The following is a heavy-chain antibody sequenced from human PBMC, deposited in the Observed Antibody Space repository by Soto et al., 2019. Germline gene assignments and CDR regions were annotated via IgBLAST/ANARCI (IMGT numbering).Heavy chain of an antibody. CDR3: ARLGEMATPPPYWYFDL. Sequence: QVQLVQSGAEVKKPGSSVKVSCKASGGTFSSYAISWVRQAPGQGLEWMGGIIPIFGTANYAQKFQGRVTITADESTSTAYMELSSLRSEDTAVYYCARLGEMATPPPYWYFDLWGRGTLVTVSS. J-gene: IGHJ2*01. V-gene: IGHV1-69*12. D-gene: IGHD5-12*01. CDR1: GGTFSSYA. CDR2: IIPIFGTA.